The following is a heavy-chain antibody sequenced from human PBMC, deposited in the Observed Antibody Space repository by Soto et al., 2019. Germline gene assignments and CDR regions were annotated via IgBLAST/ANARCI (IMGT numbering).Heavy chain of an antibody. CDR3: ARLHLNNNWFDP. J-gene: IGHJ5*02. D-gene: IGHD3-3*02. CDR2: IYYSGST. V-gene: IGHV4-39*01. Sequence: SETLSLTCTVSGGSISSSGYYWGWVRQPPGKGLEWIGSIYYSGSTYYNPSLKSRVTISVDTSKNQFSLKLSSVTAADTAVYYCARLHLNNNWFDPWGQGTLVTVSS. CDR1: GGSISSSGYY.